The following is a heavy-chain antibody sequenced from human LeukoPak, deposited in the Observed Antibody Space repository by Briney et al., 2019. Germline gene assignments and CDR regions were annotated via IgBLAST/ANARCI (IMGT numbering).Heavy chain of an antibody. J-gene: IGHJ6*03. Sequence: PSETLSLTCTASGDFLTRHTYDWGWIRQPPGKGLEWIGSVYYVGTTYYNPSLRGRVTISLDTSKIQFSLKMTSVTAADTAVYYCARVGSSTNFYYYNTDVWGKGTTVTVSS. CDR3: ARVGSSTNFYYYNTDV. CDR1: GDFLTRHTYD. CDR2: VYYVGTT. V-gene: IGHV4-39*07.